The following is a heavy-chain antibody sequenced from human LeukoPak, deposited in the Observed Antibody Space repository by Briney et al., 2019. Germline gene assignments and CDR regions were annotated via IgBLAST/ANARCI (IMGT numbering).Heavy chain of an antibody. V-gene: IGHV4-4*09. CDR2: IYTSGST. D-gene: IGHD6-13*01. CDR3: ARHKSSTWYWSPFDY. Sequence: SETLSLTCTVSGGSISTYYWSWIRQPPGKGLEGIGYIYTSGSTNYNPSLKSRVPISLDTSKNQFSLKRSSVSAADTAVYYCARHKSSTWYWSPFDYWGQGTLGTVSA. J-gene: IGHJ4*02. CDR1: GGSISTYY.